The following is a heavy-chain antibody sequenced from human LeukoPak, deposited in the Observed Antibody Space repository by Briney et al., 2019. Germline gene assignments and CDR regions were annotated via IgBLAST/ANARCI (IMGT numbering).Heavy chain of an antibody. CDR3: AKDPRFGDTPI. J-gene: IGHJ4*02. CDR2: ISGSGKST. D-gene: IGHD2-21*02. CDR1: GFTFSSYA. V-gene: IGHV3-23*01. Sequence: GGSLRLSCAASGFTFSSYAMSWVRQAPGKGLEWVSGISGSGKSTNYADAVKGRFTISRDNSKNTLYLQMNSLRVEDTAVYYCAKDPRFGDTPIWGQGTLVTVSS.